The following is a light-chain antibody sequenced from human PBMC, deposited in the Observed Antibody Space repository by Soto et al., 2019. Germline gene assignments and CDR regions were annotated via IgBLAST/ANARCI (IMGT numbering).Light chain of an antibody. Sequence: QSVLTQPPSASGTPGQRVTIPCSGSSSNIGSNYVYWYQQLPGTAPKLLIYRNNQRPSGVPDRFSGSKSGTSASLAISVLRSEDEADYYCAAWDDSLSGCYVFGTGTKVTVL. CDR2: RNN. CDR1: SSNIGSNY. J-gene: IGLJ1*01. V-gene: IGLV1-47*01. CDR3: AAWDDSLSGCYV.